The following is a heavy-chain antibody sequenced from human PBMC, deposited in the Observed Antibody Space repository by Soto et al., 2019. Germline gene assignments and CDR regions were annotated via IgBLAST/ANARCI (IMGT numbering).Heavy chain of an antibody. CDR3: ARDLRDGYNATSDY. V-gene: IGHV3-21*01. CDR2: ISSSSSYI. D-gene: IGHD5-12*01. J-gene: IGHJ4*02. Sequence: PWGSLRVSWAASGFTFSSYSMNWVRQAPGKGLEWVSSISSSSSYIYYADSVKGRFTISRDNAKNSLYLQMNSLRAEDTAVYYCARDLRDGYNATSDYWGQGTLVTVSS. CDR1: GFTFSSYS.